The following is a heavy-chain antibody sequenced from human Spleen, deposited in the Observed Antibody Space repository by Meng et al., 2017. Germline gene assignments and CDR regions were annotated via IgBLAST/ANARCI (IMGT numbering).Heavy chain of an antibody. Sequence: QVQLQQWGAGRLKPSVTLSLTCVVSGGSFSDYYWSWIRQPPGKGLEWIGEINHSGSTNYNPSLESRATISVDTSQNNLSLKLSSVTAADSAVYYCARGPTTMAHDFDYWGQGTLVTVSS. CDR2: INHSGST. J-gene: IGHJ4*02. CDR1: GGSFSDYY. CDR3: ARGPTTMAHDFDY. D-gene: IGHD4-11*01. V-gene: IGHV4-34*01.